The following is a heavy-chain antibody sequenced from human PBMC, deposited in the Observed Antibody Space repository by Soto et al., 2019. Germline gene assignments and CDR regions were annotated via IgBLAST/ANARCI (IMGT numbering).Heavy chain of an antibody. V-gene: IGHV3-30-3*01. CDR2: ISYDGSNK. CDR3: ARGTGDSYGPYYYYYYGMDV. J-gene: IGHJ6*02. D-gene: IGHD5-18*01. CDR1: GFTFSSYA. Sequence: PGGSPRLSCAASGFTFSSYAMHWVRQAPGKGLEWVAVISYDGSNKYYADSVKGRFTISRDNSKNTLYLQMNSLRAEDTAVYYCARGTGDSYGPYYYYYYGMDVWGQGTTVTVSS.